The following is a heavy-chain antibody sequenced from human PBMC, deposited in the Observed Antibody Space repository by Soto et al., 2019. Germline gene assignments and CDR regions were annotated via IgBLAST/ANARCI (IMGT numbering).Heavy chain of an antibody. CDR3: STRIFGVEY. D-gene: IGHD3-3*01. J-gene: IGHJ4*02. CDR1: GFTFSAYA. Sequence: EVQLLESGGGLVQPGGSLRLSCAASGFTFSAYAMSWVRQAPGKGLEWVSAISGTSPSTYYADYVQGRYSISTDSSRKALFLQMNTLRAEDTAVYFCSTRIFGVEYWCQGRLVTVSS. V-gene: IGHV3-23*01. CDR2: ISGTSPST.